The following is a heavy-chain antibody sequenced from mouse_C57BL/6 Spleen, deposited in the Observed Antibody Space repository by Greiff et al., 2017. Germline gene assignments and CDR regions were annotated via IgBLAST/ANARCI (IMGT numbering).Heavy chain of an antibody. Sequence: EVKLVESGGGLVKPGGSLKLSCAASGFTFSSYTMSWVRQTPEKRLEWVATISGGGDYIYYADTVKGRFTISRDNARNTLYLQMSSLKSEDTAMYYCTRDRGTVVAPYAMDYWGQGTSVTVSS. J-gene: IGHJ4*01. D-gene: IGHD1-1*01. CDR1: GFTFSSYT. CDR3: TRDRGTVVAPYAMDY. V-gene: IGHV5-6-4*01. CDR2: ISGGGDYI.